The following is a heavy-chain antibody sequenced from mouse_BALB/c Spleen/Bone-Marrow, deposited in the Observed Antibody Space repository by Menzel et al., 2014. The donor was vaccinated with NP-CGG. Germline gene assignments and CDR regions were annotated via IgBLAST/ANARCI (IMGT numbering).Heavy chain of an antibody. V-gene: IGHV5-6-3*01. CDR2: INVNGDTT. CDR1: GFTFSNYG. J-gene: IGHJ3*01. D-gene: IGHD2-4*01. Sequence: EVMLVESGGGLVQPGGSLKLSCAASGFTFSNYGMSWVHQTPDKRLEMIATINVNGDTTYHPDSVKGRFTISRDNVKNTLYLQMSSLKSEDTAMYYCARGYDYSSWFAYWGQGTLVTVSA. CDR3: ARGYDYSSWFAY.